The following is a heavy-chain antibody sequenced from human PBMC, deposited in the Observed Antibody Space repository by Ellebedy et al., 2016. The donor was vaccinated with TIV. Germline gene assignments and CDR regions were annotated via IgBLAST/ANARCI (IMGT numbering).Heavy chain of an antibody. CDR2: ISYDGSNK. Sequence: GESLKISXAASGFTFSSYAMHWVRQAPGKGLEWVAVISYDGSNKYYADSVKGRFTISRDNSKNTLYLQMNSLRAEDTAVYYCARVSPHYDILTGYPDYWGQGTLVTVSS. D-gene: IGHD3-9*01. CDR1: GFTFSSYA. CDR3: ARVSPHYDILTGYPDY. V-gene: IGHV3-30-3*01. J-gene: IGHJ4*02.